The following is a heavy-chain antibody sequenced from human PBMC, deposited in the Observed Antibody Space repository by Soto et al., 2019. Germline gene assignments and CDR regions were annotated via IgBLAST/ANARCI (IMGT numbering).Heavy chain of an antibody. Sequence: GGSLRLSCAASGFTFSNAWMNWVRQAPGKGLAWVSHINQDGSDTTYADSVKGRFTISRDNAKNTLYLQMDSLRAEDTAVYFCARDDPSSIPTDFWGPGILVTVSS. V-gene: IGHV3-74*01. CDR3: ARDDPSSIPTDF. J-gene: IGHJ4*02. CDR1: GFTFSNAW. CDR2: INQDGSDT. D-gene: IGHD3-3*02.